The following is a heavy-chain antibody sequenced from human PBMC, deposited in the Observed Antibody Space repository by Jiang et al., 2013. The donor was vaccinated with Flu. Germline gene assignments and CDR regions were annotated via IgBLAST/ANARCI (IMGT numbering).Heavy chain of an antibody. CDR3: VREYDAFDM. CDR1: GFTFRSYA. Sequence: VQLVESGGGLVQPGGSLRLSCVASGFTFRSYAMNWVRQAPGKGLEWISYISSRSNTKYYTDFVKGRFTISRDNEKKSLYLQMNSLRAEDTAVYYCVREYDAFDMWGKGQWSPSLQ. CDR2: ISSRSNTK. V-gene: IGHV3-48*01. J-gene: IGHJ3*02.